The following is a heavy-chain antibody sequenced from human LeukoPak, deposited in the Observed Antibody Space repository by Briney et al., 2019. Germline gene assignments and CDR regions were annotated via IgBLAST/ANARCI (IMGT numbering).Heavy chain of an antibody. V-gene: IGHV3-30*02. CDR1: GFTFSSYG. J-gene: IGHJ3*02. Sequence: PGGSLRLSCAASGFTFSSYGMHWVRQAPGKGLESVAFIRYDGSNKYYADSVKGRFTISRDNSKNTLYLQMNSLRAEDTAVYYCAKDRGRSYRDAFDIWGQGTMVTVSS. CDR3: AKDRGRSYRDAFDI. CDR2: IRYDGSNK. D-gene: IGHD1-26*01.